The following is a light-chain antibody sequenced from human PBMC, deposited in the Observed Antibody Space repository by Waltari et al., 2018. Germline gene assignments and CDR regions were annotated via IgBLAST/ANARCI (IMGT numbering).Light chain of an antibody. CDR2: AAS. V-gene: IGKV1D-12*01. Sequence: DIQMTQSPSSVSASVGDRVTITCRASQDIRRWLGWYQQKPGKAPKLLIYAASSLQSGVPSRFSGSGSGTDFTLTISSLQPEDFATYYCQQANSFPRTFGQGTKVEIK. J-gene: IGKJ1*01. CDR3: QQANSFPRT. CDR1: QDIRRW.